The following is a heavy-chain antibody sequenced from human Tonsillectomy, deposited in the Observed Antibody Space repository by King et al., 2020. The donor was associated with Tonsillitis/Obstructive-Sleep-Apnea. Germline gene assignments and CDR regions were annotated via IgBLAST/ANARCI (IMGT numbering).Heavy chain of an antibody. CDR1: GYTFGSYG. CDR2: ISAYNGDT. CDR3: ARVSAFAWELLPVDP. V-gene: IGHV1-18*01. Sequence: QLVQSGTEVKKPGASVKVSCEASGYTFGSYGIIWVRQAPGQGLEWMGWISAYNGDTNYAQKLQGRVSMTTDTSTRTAYMELRSLRSDDTAFYYCARVSAFAWELLPVDPWGQGTLVTVSS. J-gene: IGHJ5*02. D-gene: IGHD1-26*01.